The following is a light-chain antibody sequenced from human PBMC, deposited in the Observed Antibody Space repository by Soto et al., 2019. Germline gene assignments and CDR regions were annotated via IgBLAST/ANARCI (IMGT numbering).Light chain of an antibody. CDR2: DVS. V-gene: IGLV2-11*01. J-gene: IGLJ3*02. Sequence: SVLTQPRSVSGSPGQSVTISCTGTSSDVGGYNYVSWYQQHPGKAPKLMIYDVSKRPSGVPDRFSGSKSGNTASLTISGLQAEDEADYYCCSYAGSYTYWVFGGGTKVTVL. CDR1: SSDVGGYNY. CDR3: CSYAGSYTYWV.